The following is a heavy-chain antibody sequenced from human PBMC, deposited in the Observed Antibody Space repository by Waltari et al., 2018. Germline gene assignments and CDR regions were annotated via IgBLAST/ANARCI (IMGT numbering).Heavy chain of an antibody. CDR1: GESVSGSF. CDR3: ARGAGSSSWRLDS. V-gene: IGHV4-34*01. CDR2: INHRRSA. D-gene: IGHD6-13*01. J-gene: IGHJ4*02. Sequence: QVQLQQWGAGLLKPSETLSLTCAVYGESVSGSFWSWIRQPPGKGLEWIGEINHRRSANYNPSLKSRVTISIDTSKKQFSLKLTSVTAADTAVYYCARGAGSSSWRLDSWGQGALVTVSS.